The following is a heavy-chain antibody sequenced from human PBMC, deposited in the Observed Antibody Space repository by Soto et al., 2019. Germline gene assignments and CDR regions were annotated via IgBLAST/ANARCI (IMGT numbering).Heavy chain of an antibody. CDR3: ARQQGVGYSYGVLLPYYYYYMDV. V-gene: IGHV4-39*01. D-gene: IGHD5-18*01. CDR2: IYYSGST. CDR1: GGSISSSSYY. Sequence: PSETLSPTCTVSGGSISSSSYYWGWIRQPPGKGLEWIGSIYYSGSTYYNPSLKSRDTISVDTSKNQFSLKLSSVTAADTAVYYCARQQGVGYSYGVLLPYYYYYMDVWGKGPTVTVSS. J-gene: IGHJ6*03.